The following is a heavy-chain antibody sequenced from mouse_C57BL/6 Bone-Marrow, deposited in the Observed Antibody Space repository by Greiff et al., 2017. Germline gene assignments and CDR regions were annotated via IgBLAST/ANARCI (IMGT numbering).Heavy chain of an antibody. Sequence: EVMLVESGGGLVQPGGSMKLSCVASGFTFSNYWMNWVRQSPEKGLEWVAQIRLKSDNYATHYAVSVKGRFTISRDDSKSHVYLQMNNLRADDTGLYYSTAADGYVLYFDVWSTETTGTV. J-gene: IGHJ1*03. CDR2: IRLKSDNYAT. V-gene: IGHV6-3*01. CDR1: GFTFSNYW. CDR3: TAADGYVLYFDV. D-gene: IGHD2-3*01.